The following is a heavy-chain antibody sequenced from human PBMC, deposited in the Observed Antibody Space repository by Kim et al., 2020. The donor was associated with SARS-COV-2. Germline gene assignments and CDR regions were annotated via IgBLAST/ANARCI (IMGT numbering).Heavy chain of an antibody. J-gene: IGHJ6*02. CDR2: ISSSGSTI. D-gene: IGHD3-3*01. CDR3: ARTLETPTNYYYYGMDV. Sequence: GGSLRLSCAASGFTFSSYEMNWVRQAPGKGLEWVSYISSSGSTIYYADSVKGRFTISRDNAKNSLYLQMNSLRAEDTAVYYCARTLETPTNYYYYGMDVWSQGTTVTVSS. V-gene: IGHV3-48*03. CDR1: GFTFSSYE.